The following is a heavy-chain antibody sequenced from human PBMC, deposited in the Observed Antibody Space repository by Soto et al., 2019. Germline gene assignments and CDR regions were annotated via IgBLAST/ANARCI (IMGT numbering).Heavy chain of an antibody. CDR1: GGTFSSYA. D-gene: IGHD2-2*01. CDR2: IIPISGTA. J-gene: IGHJ6*02. Sequence: QVQLVQSGAEVKKPGSSVKVSCKASGGTFSSYAISWVRQAAGQGLEWMGGIIPISGTATYAQKCQGRVTITADESTSTAYMELSRRRSADTAVYYCARSQGSSTSLEIYYYYYYGMDVWGPGTTVTVSS. CDR3: ARSQGSSTSLEIYYYYYYGMDV. V-gene: IGHV1-69*01.